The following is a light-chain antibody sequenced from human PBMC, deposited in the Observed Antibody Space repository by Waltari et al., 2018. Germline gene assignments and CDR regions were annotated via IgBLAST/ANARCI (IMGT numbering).Light chain of an antibody. CDR1: QSVLYSSNNKNY. V-gene: IGKV4-1*01. CDR3: QQYYSIPPT. Sequence: DIVMTQSPDSLAVSLGERATINCKSSQSVLYSSNNKNYLAWYQQKPGQPPKLLIYWASTRESGFPHRFSGSGSAKDFTLTISSLQDEDVAVYYCQQYYSIPPTFGQGTKVEIK. CDR2: WAS. J-gene: IGKJ1*01.